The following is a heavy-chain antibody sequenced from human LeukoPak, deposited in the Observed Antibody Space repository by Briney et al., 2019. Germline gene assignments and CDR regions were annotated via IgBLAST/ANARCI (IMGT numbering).Heavy chain of an antibody. CDR3: ARDRTGSSWTLYYYYGMDV. CDR1: GFTFTSNW. Sequence: GGSLRLSCAASGFTFTSNWMSWVRQAPGKGLEWVAVIWYDGSNKYYADSVKGRFTISRDNSKNTLYLQMNSLRAEDTAVYYCARDRTGSSWTLYYYYGMDVWGQGTTVTVSS. CDR2: IWYDGSNK. J-gene: IGHJ6*02. V-gene: IGHV3-33*08. D-gene: IGHD6-13*01.